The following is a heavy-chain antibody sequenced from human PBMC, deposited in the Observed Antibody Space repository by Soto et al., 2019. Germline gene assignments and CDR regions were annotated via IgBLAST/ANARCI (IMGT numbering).Heavy chain of an antibody. CDR2: ISAYNGNT. J-gene: IGHJ6*03. D-gene: IGHD6-6*01. Sequence: QVQLLQSGAEVKKPGASVKVSCKASGYTFTNYGITRVRQAPGQGLEWMGWISAYNGNTHYTQRLQGRVTMTTDTSTSTAYMELRGMRSDDTAVYYCARVQQPVGYFFYYRDVWGKGTTVTVSS. CDR1: GYTFTNYG. CDR3: ARVQQPVGYFFYYRDV. V-gene: IGHV1-18*01.